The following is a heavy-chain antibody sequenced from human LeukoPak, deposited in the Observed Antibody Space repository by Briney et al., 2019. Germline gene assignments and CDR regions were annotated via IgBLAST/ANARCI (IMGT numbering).Heavy chain of an antibody. CDR2: IGSRSSTI. V-gene: IGHV3-48*02. Sequence: GGSLRLSCAASGFTFSSYSMNWVRQAPGKGLEWISYIGSRSSTIYYADSVKGRFTISRDNAKNSLYLQMNSLREEDTAVYYCARGPPYHAYGAPDYWGQGTLVTVSS. CDR1: GFTFSSYS. J-gene: IGHJ4*02. D-gene: IGHD4-17*01. CDR3: ARGPPYHAYGAPDY.